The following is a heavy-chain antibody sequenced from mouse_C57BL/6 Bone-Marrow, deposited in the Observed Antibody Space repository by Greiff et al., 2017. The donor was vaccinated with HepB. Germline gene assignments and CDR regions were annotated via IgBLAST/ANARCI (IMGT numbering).Heavy chain of an antibody. CDR2: ISDGGSYT. D-gene: IGHD2-4*01. V-gene: IGHV5-4*03. CDR3: ARYYDYDWAWFAY. J-gene: IGHJ3*01. Sequence: EVKLVESGGGLVKPGGSLKLSCAASGFTFSSYAMSWVRQTPEKRLEWVATISDGGSYTYYPDNVKGRFTISRDNAKNNLYLQMSHLKSEDTAMYYCARYYDYDWAWFAYWGQGTLVTVSA. CDR1: GFTFSSYA.